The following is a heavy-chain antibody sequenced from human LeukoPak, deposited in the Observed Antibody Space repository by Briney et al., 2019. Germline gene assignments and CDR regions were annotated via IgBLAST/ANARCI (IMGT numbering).Heavy chain of an antibody. CDR1: GYTFTGYY. CDR2: INPNSGGT. CDR3: ARLDIVATPYYFDY. V-gene: IGHV1-2*02. Sequence: ASVKASCKASGYTFTGYYMHWVRQAPGRGLEWMGWINPNSGGTNYAQKFQGRVTMTRDTSISTAYMELSRLRSDDTAVYYCARLDIVATPYYFDYWGQGTLVTVSS. D-gene: IGHD5-12*01. J-gene: IGHJ4*02.